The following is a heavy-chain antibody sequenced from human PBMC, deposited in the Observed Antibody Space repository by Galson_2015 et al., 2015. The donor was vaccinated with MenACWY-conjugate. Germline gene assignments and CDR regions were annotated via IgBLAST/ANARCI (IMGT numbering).Heavy chain of an antibody. D-gene: IGHD5-24*01. CDR1: TGSISSYY. V-gene: IGHV4-59*01. J-gene: IGHJ5*02. CDR2: IYYSGST. CDR3: ARGDGYNYNWLDP. Sequence: SETLSLTCTVSTGSISSYYWSWIRQPPGKGLEWIGYIYYSGSTNYNPSLKSRVTISVDTSKNQFTLKLSSVTAADTAVYYCARGDGYNYNWLDPWGQGTLVTVSS.